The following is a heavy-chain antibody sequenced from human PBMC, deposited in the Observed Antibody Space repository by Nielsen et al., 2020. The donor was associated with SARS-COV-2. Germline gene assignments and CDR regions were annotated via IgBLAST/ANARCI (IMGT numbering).Heavy chain of an antibody. CDR3: ARQLRCFGRPYYFYCCLGV. CDR2: IYYSGST. V-gene: IGHV4-61*07. D-gene: IGHD3-10*01. Sequence: WIRQPPGKGLEWIGYIYYSGSTNYNPSLKSRVTISVDTSKNQFSLKLSSVTAADTAVYYCARQLRCFGRPYYFYCCLGVWGKGTTVTVSS. J-gene: IGHJ6*03.